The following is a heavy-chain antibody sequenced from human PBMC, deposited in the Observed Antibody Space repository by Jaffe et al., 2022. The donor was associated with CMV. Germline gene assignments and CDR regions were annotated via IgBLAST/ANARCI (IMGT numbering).Heavy chain of an antibody. CDR2: ISSSSSYI. V-gene: IGHV3-21*01. J-gene: IGHJ6*02. D-gene: IGHD3-3*01. CDR3: ARAPALRFWSYGMDV. Sequence: EVQLVESGGGLVKPGGSLRLSCAASGFTFSSYSMNWVRQAPGKGLEWVSSISSSSSYIYYADSVKGRFTISRDNAKNSLYLQMNSLRAEDTAVYYCARAPALRFWSYGMDVWGQGTTVTVSS. CDR1: GFTFSSYS.